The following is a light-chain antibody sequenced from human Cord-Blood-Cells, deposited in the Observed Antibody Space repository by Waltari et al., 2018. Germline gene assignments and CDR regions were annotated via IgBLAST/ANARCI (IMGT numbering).Light chain of an antibody. V-gene: IGKV3-15*01. CDR3: QQYNNWPRT. J-gene: IGKJ1*01. CDR1: QSVSSN. CDR2: GAS. Sequence: EIVMTQSPVTLSVSPGERATLSCRASQSVSSNLAWYQQKPGQAPRLLIYGASTRATGIPARFSGSASGTEFTLTISSLQSEDFAVYYCQQYNNWPRTFGQGTKVEIK.